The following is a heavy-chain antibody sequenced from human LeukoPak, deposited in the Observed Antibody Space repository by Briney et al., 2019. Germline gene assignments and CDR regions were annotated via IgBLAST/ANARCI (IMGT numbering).Heavy chain of an antibody. CDR1: GYTFNTNG. V-gene: IGHV1-18*01. J-gene: IGHJ5*01. CDR3: ARDAFQGSSWSNWFDS. D-gene: IGHD6-13*01. Sequence: ASVKVSCKASGYTFNTNGLNWVRQAPGQGLQWMGWINANTGSTDYAQIFQGRVTMTTDTSTSTAYLELTSLTSDDTAIYYCARDAFQGSSWSNWFDSWGQGTLVIVSS. CDR2: INANTGST.